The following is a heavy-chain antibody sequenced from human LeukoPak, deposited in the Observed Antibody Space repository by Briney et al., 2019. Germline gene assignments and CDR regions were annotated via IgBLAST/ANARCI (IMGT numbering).Heavy chain of an antibody. J-gene: IGHJ4*02. CDR3: ARAYYDILTGYPSSFDY. CDR2: INPNSGGT. Sequence: PVASVKVSCKASGYTFTGYYMHWVRQAAGQGLEWMGWINPNSGGTNYAQKFQGRVTMTRDTSISTTYMELSRLRSDDTAVYYCARAYYDILTGYPSSFDYWGQGTLVTVSS. D-gene: IGHD3-9*01. V-gene: IGHV1-2*02. CDR1: GYTFTGYY.